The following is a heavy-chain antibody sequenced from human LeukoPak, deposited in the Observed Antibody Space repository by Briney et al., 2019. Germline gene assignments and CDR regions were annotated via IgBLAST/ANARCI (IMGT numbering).Heavy chain of an antibody. V-gene: IGHV1-69*01. CDR3: ASNRLRYCSSTSCYADMDV. CDR2: IIPIFCTA. Sequence: ASVKVSCKASGGTFSSYAISWVRQAPGQGLEWMGGIIPIFCTANYAQKFQGRVTITADESTSTAYMELSSLRSEDTAVYYCASNRLRYCSSTSCYADMDVWGQGTTVTVSS. CDR1: GGTFSSYA. D-gene: IGHD2-2*01. J-gene: IGHJ6*02.